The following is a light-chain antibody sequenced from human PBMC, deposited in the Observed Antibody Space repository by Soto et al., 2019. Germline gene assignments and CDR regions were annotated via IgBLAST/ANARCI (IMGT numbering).Light chain of an antibody. CDR1: SSNIGAGYD. V-gene: IGLV1-40*01. Sequence: QSVLTQPPSVSGAPGQRVTISCTGSSSNIGAGYDVLWYQQLPGTAPKLLIYGNSNRPSGVPDRFSGSKSGTSASLAITGLQAEDEADYYCQSYDSSLSVVLFGGGTKLTVL. J-gene: IGLJ2*01. CDR2: GNS. CDR3: QSYDSSLSVVL.